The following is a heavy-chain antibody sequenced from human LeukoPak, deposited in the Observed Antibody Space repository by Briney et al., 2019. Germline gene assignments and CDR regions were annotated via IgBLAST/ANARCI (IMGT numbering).Heavy chain of an antibody. CDR3: AKDGGWSFDY. CDR2: ISYDGSNK. V-gene: IGHV3-30*18. J-gene: IGHJ4*02. D-gene: IGHD6-19*01. CDR1: GFTFSSYG. Sequence: GGSLRLSCAASGFTFSSYGMHWVRQAPGKGLEWVAVISYDGSNKYYADSVKGRFTISRYNSKNTLYLQMNSLRAEDTAVYYCAKDGGWSFDYWGQGTLVTVSS.